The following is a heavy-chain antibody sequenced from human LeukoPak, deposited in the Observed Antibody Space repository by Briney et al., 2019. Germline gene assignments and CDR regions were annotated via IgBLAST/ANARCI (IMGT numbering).Heavy chain of an antibody. J-gene: IGHJ4*02. D-gene: IGHD1-1*01. CDR3: ARQKEGTTFDY. Sequence: SETLSLTCTVSGGSISSSSYYWGWIRPPPGKGLEWIGSIYYSGSTYYNPSLKSRVTISVDTSKNQFSLKLSSVTAADTAVYYCARQKEGTTFDYWGQGTLVTVSS. CDR2: IYYSGST. V-gene: IGHV4-39*01. CDR1: GGSISSSSYY.